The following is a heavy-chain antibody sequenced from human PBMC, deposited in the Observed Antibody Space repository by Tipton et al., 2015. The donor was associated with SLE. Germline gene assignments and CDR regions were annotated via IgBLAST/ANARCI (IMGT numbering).Heavy chain of an antibody. J-gene: IGHJ4*02. CDR1: DASMNSYF. V-gene: IGHV4-4*07. CDR2: LSLSDKN. CDR3: ARDVAVREMAKTLYFDH. D-gene: IGHD5-24*01. Sequence: LVKPSETLSLTCNVSDASMNSYFWNWIRQPAGKGLEWIGRLSLSDKNNYNPSLQSRVTMSVDTSKSQFSLEVRSVTATDTAVYYCARDVAVREMAKTLYFDHWGRGSLVTVSS.